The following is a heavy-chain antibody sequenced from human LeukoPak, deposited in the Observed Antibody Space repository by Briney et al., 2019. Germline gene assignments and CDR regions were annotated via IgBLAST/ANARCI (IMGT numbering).Heavy chain of an antibody. D-gene: IGHD5-18*01. CDR2: IIPIFGTA. CDR3: ARGLDTAMVTSWFDAFDI. CDR1: GGTFSSYA. Sequence: SVKVSCKASGGTFSSYAISWVRQAPGHGLEWIGRIIPIFGTANYAQKFQGRVTITTDESTSTAYMELSSLRSEDTAVYYCARGLDTAMVTSWFDAFDIWGQGTMVTVSS. J-gene: IGHJ3*02. V-gene: IGHV1-69*05.